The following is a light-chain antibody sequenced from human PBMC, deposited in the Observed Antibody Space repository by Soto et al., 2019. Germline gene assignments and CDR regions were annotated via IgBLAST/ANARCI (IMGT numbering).Light chain of an antibody. V-gene: IGKV1-5*03. J-gene: IGKJ2*01. CDR2: KAS. CDR3: QQYNSYSRYT. Sequence: DIQMTQSPSTLSASVGDRVTLTCRASQSISSWLAWYQQKPGRAPKLLIYKASSLESGVPSRFSGSGSGTEFTLTISSLQSDDFATYYCQQYNSYSRYTFGQGTKLEIK. CDR1: QSISSW.